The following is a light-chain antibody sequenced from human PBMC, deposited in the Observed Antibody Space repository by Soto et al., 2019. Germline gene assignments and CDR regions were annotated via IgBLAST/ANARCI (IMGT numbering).Light chain of an antibody. CDR3: QQYGSSPGT. Sequence: EIVLTQSPGTLSSSPGERATLSCRASQTVTSNYLAWYQQKPGQAPRLPFFGASIRATGLPDRFSGGGSGTDFTLTISRLEPEDFAVYYCQQYGSSPGTFGQGTKVEVK. CDR1: QTVTSNY. CDR2: GAS. J-gene: IGKJ1*01. V-gene: IGKV3-20*01.